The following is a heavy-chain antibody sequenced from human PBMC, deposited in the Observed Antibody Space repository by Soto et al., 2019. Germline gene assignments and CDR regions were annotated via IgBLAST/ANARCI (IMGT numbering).Heavy chain of an antibody. J-gene: IGHJ4*01. V-gene: IGHV4-59*01. CDR3: EWCDGGVAVFGDPCHMDY. D-gene: IGHD2-8*02. Sequence: SETLSLTCTVSGGSISSYYWSWIRQPPGKGLEWIGYIYYSGSTNYNPSLKSRVTISVDTSKNQFSLKLSSVTAADTAVYYCEWCDGGVAVFGDPCHMDYWGQGTLVTVSS. CDR2: IYYSGST. CDR1: GGSISSYY.